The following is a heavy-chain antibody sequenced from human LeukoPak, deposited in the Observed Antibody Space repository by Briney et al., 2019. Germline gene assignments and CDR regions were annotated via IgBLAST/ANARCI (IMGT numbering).Heavy chain of an antibody. J-gene: IGHJ4*02. V-gene: IGHV3-48*02. CDR3: ARDSDWAFHY. CDR1: GFPFSNYV. CDR2: INHNGETI. D-gene: IGHD2-21*02. Sequence: GGSLRLPCAASGFPFSNYVMSWVRQAPGKGLEWVSYINHNGETIYYADSVKGRFTISRDNGKNSLYLQMNSLRDEDTAVYCARDSDWAFHYWGQGTRVTVSS.